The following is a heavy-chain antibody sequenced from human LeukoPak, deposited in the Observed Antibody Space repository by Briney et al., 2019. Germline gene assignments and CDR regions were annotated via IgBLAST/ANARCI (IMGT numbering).Heavy chain of an antibody. J-gene: IGHJ4*02. CDR3: ATHYYDSSGYYHYYFDY. CDR1: GFTFSSYG. V-gene: IGHV3-30*02. D-gene: IGHD3-22*01. Sequence: GGSLRLSCAASGFTFSSYGMHWVRQAPGKGLEWVAFIRYDGSNKYYADSVKGRFTISRDNSKNTLYLQMNSLRAEDTAVYYCATHYYDSSGYYHYYFDYWGQGTLVTVSS. CDR2: IRYDGSNK.